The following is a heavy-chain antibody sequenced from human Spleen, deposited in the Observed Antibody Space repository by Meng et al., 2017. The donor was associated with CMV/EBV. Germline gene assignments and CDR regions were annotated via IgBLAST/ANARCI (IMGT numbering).Heavy chain of an antibody. CDR1: GASLNNSPG. J-gene: IGHJ4*02. Sequence: CAVFGASLNNSPGWSWVRQPPGKGLEWIGEIFHLGNINYNPSLKSRVTISMDKSKNEFSLNLASLTAADTAVYFCASSALYSASTFYWGRGTLVTVSS. CDR2: IFHLGNI. V-gene: IGHV4-4*01. D-gene: IGHD3-10*02. CDR3: ASSALYSASTFY.